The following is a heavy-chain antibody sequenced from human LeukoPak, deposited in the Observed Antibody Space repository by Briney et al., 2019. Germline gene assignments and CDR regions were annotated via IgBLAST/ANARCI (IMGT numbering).Heavy chain of an antibody. J-gene: IGHJ4*02. CDR3: ASSTVKGGY. CDR1: GGSISSSSYY. CDR2: IYYSGST. Sequence: PSETLSLTCTVSGGSISSSSYYWGWIRQPPGKGLEWIGSIYYSGSTYYNPSLKSRVTISVDTSKNQFSLKLSSVTAADTAVYYCASSTVKGGYWGQGTLVTVSS. D-gene: IGHD4-17*01. V-gene: IGHV4-39*01.